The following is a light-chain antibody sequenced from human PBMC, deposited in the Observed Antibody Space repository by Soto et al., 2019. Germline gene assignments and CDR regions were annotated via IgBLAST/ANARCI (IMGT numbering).Light chain of an antibody. V-gene: IGLV2-14*01. CDR2: EVS. J-gene: IGLJ3*02. CDR3: ISYSSSNTWV. Sequence: QPVLTQPASVSGSPGQSITISCTGASSDVGGYNYVSWYQHHPGKAPKFMIYEVSNRPSGVSSRFSGSKSDNTASLTISGLQAEDEADYYCISYSSSNTWVFGGGTKLTVL. CDR1: SSDVGGYNY.